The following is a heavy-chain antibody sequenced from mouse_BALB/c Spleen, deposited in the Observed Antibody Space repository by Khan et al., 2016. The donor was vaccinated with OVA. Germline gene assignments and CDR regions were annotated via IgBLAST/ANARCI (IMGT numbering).Heavy chain of an antibody. J-gene: IGHJ3*01. CDR2: INPNNGGT. D-gene: IGHD2-10*02. V-gene: IGHV1S81*02. CDR1: GYTFSSYY. Sequence: QVQLQQSGAELVKPGASVKLSCKASGYTFSSYYMYWVKQRPGQGLEWIGEINPNNGGTNFNEKFKSKATLTVDRTSSPAYMQRSSLTSEASAVYYCTRSGYGSFAYWGQGTLVTVSA. CDR3: TRSGYGSFAY.